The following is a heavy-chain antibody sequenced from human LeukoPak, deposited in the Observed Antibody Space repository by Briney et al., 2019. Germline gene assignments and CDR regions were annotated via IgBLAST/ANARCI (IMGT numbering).Heavy chain of an antibody. J-gene: IGHJ4*02. CDR1: GFTFSSYS. Sequence: GVSLRLSCAASGFTFSSYSMNWVRQAPGKGLEWVSYISSSSSTIYYADSVKGRFTISRDNAKNSLYLQMNSLRAEDTAVYYCAKDQGWLVRGGCLEYWGQGTLVTVSS. D-gene: IGHD6-19*01. CDR2: ISSSSSTI. CDR3: AKDQGWLVRGGCLEY. V-gene: IGHV3-48*04.